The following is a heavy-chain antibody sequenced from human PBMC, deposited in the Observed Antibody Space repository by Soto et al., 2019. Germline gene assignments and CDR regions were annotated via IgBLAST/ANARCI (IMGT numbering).Heavy chain of an antibody. CDR1: GGSIRTYS. J-gene: IGHJ1*01. V-gene: IGHV1-69*11. Sequence: QVQLVQSGAEVKKPGSSVTVSCKASGGSIRTYSVSWVRQAPGQGLEWMGRIIPSLGPAKYAKKFQGRVTINADESTSTVTVELRSLRYEDTAVYYCASLGGRADHDSGGQGTRVAVSS. CDR2: IIPSLGPA. D-gene: IGHD2-15*01. CDR3: ASLGGRADHDS.